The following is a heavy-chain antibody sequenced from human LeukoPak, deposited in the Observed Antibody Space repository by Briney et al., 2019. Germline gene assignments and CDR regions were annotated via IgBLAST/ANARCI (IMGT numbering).Heavy chain of an antibody. J-gene: IGHJ4*02. CDR3: ALGAVAGAFDY. Sequence: ASETLSLTCIVSGGSISSGGYYWSWIRQHPGKGLEWIGYIYYSGSTYYNPSLKSRVTISVDTSKNQFSLKLSSVTAADTAVYYCALGAVAGAFDYWGQGTLVTVSS. D-gene: IGHD6-19*01. CDR1: GGSISSGGYY. CDR2: IYYSGST. V-gene: IGHV4-31*03.